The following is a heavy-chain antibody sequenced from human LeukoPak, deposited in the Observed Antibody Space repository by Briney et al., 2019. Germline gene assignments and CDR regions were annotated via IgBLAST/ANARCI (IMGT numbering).Heavy chain of an antibody. V-gene: IGHV3-48*01. CDR2: ISSSSSTI. CDR1: GFTFSSYS. Sequence: GGSLRLSCAASGFTFSSYSMNWVRQAPGKGLEWVSYISSSSSTIYYADSVKGRFTISRDNAKNSLYLQMNSLRAEDTAVYYCARENVAGTEYYYGMDVWGQGTTATVSS. D-gene: IGHD6-19*01. J-gene: IGHJ6*02. CDR3: ARENVAGTEYYYGMDV.